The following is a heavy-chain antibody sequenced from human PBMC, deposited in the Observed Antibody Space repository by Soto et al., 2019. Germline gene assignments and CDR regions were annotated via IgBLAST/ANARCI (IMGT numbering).Heavy chain of an antibody. J-gene: IGHJ6*02. CDR1: GYTFTGYY. CDR3: ATTCGFGDITKWCMDV. CDR2: INPNNGAT. D-gene: IGHD2-21*01. V-gene: IGHV1-2*04. Sequence: ASVRVSCKASGYTFTGYYMHWVRQAPGQGLEWMGWINPNNGATNYAQKLQGWLTLTRDTSISTAYMDLSRLRSDDSAVYYCATTCGFGDITKWCMDVWGQGTTVTVSS.